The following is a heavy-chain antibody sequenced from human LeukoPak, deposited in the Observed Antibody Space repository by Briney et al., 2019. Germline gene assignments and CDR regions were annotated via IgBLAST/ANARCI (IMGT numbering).Heavy chain of an antibody. J-gene: IGHJ4*02. D-gene: IGHD1-7*01. Sequence: ASVTVSCKASGYTFTAYYIHWVRQAPGQGLEWLGLIKPNSGDTIYAQMFRGRVTMTRDTSISTAYMELSRLTSDDTAVYYCARLEGYTATRWDWGQGTLVTVSS. V-gene: IGHV1-2*02. CDR1: GYTFTAYY. CDR3: ARLEGYTATRWD. CDR2: IKPNSGDT.